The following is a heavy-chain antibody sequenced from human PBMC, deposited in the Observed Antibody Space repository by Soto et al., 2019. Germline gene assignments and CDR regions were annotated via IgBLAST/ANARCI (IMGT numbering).Heavy chain of an antibody. J-gene: IGHJ3*02. V-gene: IGHV2-5*02. Sequence: SGPTLVNPTQTLTLTCTFSGFSLSTSGVGVGWIRQPPGKALEWLAIIYWDDDKRYSPSLKSRLTITKDTSKNQVVLTMTNMDPVDTATYYCAHRKDVKIAFDIWGQGTMVTVSS. D-gene: IGHD2-15*01. CDR1: GFSLSTSGVG. CDR3: AHRKDVKIAFDI. CDR2: IYWDDDK.